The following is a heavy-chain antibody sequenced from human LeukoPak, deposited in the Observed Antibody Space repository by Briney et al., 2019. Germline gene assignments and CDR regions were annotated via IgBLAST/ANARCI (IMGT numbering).Heavy chain of an antibody. J-gene: IGHJ4*02. CDR2: IYTSGST. CDR3: AGELGSSWSFDY. V-gene: IGHV4-4*07. D-gene: IGHD6-13*01. Sequence: SETLSLTCTVSGGSISSYYWSWIRQPAGKGLEWIGRIYTSGSTSYNPSLKSRVTMSVDTSKNQFSLKLSSVTAADTAVYYCAGELGSSWSFDYWGQGTLVTVSS. CDR1: GGSISSYY.